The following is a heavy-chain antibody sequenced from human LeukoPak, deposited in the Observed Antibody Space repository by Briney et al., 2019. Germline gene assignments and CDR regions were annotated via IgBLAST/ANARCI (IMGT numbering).Heavy chain of an antibody. CDR2: IWSDGTNT. D-gene: IGHD4-11*01. CDR1: GFTFGHYG. J-gene: IGHJ4*02. CDR3: ARDAQRGFDYSNSLRY. Sequence: GGSLRLSCAAAGFTFGHYGRHGVRQAPGQGLEWVAVIWSDGTNTYYAASVKGRFTISRDDSDKTVYLQMNSLRPEDTGVYYCARDAQRGFDYSNSLRYWGQGTPVAVST. V-gene: IGHV3-33*01.